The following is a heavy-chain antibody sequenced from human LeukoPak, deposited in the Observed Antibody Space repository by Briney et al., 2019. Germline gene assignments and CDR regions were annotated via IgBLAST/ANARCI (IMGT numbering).Heavy chain of an antibody. J-gene: IGHJ6*02. Sequence: SETLSLTCTVSGGSISSGGYYWSWIRQHPGKGLEWIGYIYYSGSTYYNPSLKSRVTISVDTSKNQFSLKLSSVAAADTAVYYCARGPSSFGGVIVAPYYYGMDVWGQGTTVTVSS. CDR1: GGSISSGGYY. CDR3: ARGPSSFGGVIVAPYYYGMDV. V-gene: IGHV4-31*03. D-gene: IGHD3-16*02. CDR2: IYYSGST.